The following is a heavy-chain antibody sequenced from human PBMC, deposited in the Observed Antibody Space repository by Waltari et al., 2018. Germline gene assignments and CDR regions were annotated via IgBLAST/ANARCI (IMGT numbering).Heavy chain of an antibody. J-gene: IGHJ4*02. CDR2: VYHVGYT. CDR1: GASFSDHYW. CDR3: ARSRSGYTFFDY. Sequence: QVQLQESGPGLVEPSGTLSLTCAVPGASFSDHYWWDWVRQSPGQGLEWIGQVYHVGYTNYNPSLKSRLTMSIDKSKNQFSLRLTSVTAADTGVYYCARSRSGYTFFDYWGQGVMVTVSS. D-gene: IGHD3-3*01. V-gene: IGHV4-4*02.